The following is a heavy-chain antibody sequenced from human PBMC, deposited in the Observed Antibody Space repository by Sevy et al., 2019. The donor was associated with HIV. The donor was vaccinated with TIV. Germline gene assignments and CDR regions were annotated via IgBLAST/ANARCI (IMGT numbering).Heavy chain of an antibody. CDR3: ARHLVVKTYYDFWSGYWGIDY. V-gene: IGHV4-39*01. CDR1: GGSISSSSYY. Sequence: SETLSLTCTVSGGSISSSSYYWGWIRQPPGKGLEWIGSIYYSGSTYYNPSLKSQVTISVDTSKNQFSLKLSSVTAADTAVYYCARHLVVKTYYDFWSGYWGIDYWGQGTLVTVSS. J-gene: IGHJ4*02. D-gene: IGHD3-3*01. CDR2: IYYSGST.